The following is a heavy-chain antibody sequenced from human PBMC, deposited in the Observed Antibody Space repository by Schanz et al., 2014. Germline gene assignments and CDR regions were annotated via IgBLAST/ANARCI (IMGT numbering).Heavy chain of an antibody. Sequence: EVQLLESGGGLVQPGGSLRISCAASGFTFSGYAMSWVRQAPGKGLEWVSSIVGGGGRTYYADSVKGRFTISRDNSKNTLYLQMNSLRSEDTAVYYCAKDVDFWSGYYLDYWGQGTLVTVSS. CDR3: AKDVDFWSGYYLDY. V-gene: IGHV3-23*01. D-gene: IGHD3-3*01. CDR2: IVGGGGRT. CDR1: GFTFSGYA. J-gene: IGHJ4*02.